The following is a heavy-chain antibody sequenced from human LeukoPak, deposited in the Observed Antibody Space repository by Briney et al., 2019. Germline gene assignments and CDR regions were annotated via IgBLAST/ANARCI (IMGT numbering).Heavy chain of an antibody. J-gene: IGHJ4*02. D-gene: IGHD6-13*01. V-gene: IGHV4-61*02. Sequence: SETLSLTCTVSGGSISSGSYYWSWIRQPAGKGLEWIGRIYTSGSTNYNPSLKSRVTISVDTSKNQFSLKLSSVTAADTAVYYCARGVVAAAGRTFDFWGQGTLVTVSS. CDR2: IYTSGST. CDR3: ARGVVAAAGRTFDF. CDR1: GGSISSGSYY.